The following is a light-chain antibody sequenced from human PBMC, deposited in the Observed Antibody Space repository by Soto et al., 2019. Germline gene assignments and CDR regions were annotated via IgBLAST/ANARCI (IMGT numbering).Light chain of an antibody. CDR3: QQRSSWPLT. J-gene: IGKJ4*01. Sequence: EIVLTQSPATLSLSPGERATISCRASQSISSYLGWYQQKPGQPPRLLIYDAFNRATGLPARFSGSGSGTDFTLTISSLEPEDFAVYYCQQRSSWPLTFGGGTKVEIK. CDR2: DAF. V-gene: IGKV3-11*01. CDR1: QSISSY.